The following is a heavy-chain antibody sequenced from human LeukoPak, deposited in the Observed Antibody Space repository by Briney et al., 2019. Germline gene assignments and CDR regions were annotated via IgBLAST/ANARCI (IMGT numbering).Heavy chain of an antibody. CDR3: ARGATYYYDSSDY. CDR1: GFTFSSYG. Sequence: GGSLRLSCAASGFTFSSYGMHWVRQAPGKGLEWVAVISYDGSNKYYADSVKGRLTISSDNSKNTLYLQMNSLRAEDTAVYYCARGATYYYDSSDYWGQGTLVTVSS. D-gene: IGHD3-22*01. J-gene: IGHJ4*02. CDR2: ISYDGSNK. V-gene: IGHV3-30*03.